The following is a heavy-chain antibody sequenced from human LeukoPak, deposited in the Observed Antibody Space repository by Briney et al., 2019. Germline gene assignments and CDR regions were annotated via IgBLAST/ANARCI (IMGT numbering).Heavy chain of an antibody. V-gene: IGHV3-30*04. J-gene: IGHJ6*02. D-gene: IGHD2-15*01. CDR1: GFTFSSYA. CDR3: ARDRCRGGSCYYYGMDV. CDR2: ISYYGSNK. Sequence: PGGSLRLSCAASGFTFSSYAMHWVRQAPGKGLEWVAVISYYGSNKYYADPVKGRFTISRDNYKKTLYLKMKSLRAEDTAVYYCARDRCRGGSCYYYGMDVWGQGTTVTVSS.